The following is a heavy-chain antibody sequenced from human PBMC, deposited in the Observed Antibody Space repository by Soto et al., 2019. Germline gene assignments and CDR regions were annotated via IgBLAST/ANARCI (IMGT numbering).Heavy chain of an antibody. CDR1: GGAFSSYA. Sequence: QVQLVQSGAEVKKPGSSVKVSCKASGGAFSSYAISWVRQAPGQGLGWMGGNLPLFNISNYAQKFQGRVTITADEPTSKAYMVLSNMTSEDTAVYYCARRRIGYGSWYFDLWGRGTLITVSS. J-gene: IGHJ2*01. D-gene: IGHD3-10*01. CDR3: ARRRIGYGSWYFDL. CDR2: NLPLFNIS. V-gene: IGHV1-69*01.